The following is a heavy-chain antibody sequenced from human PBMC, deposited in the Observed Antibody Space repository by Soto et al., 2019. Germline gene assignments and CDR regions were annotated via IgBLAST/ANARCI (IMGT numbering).Heavy chain of an antibody. CDR3: ARDFGIVGAYDAFDI. CDR1: VFTFIDYH. Sequence: GWSLRLSCASSVFTFIDYHMNWVRQAPGKGLERVSSISSSRTMWNADSVKGRDTISRDNAKNSLYLQMNSLRAEDTAVYYCARDFGIVGAYDAFDIWGQGTMVTV. CDR2: ISSSRTM. D-gene: IGHD1-26*01. J-gene: IGHJ3*02. V-gene: IGHV3-11*04.